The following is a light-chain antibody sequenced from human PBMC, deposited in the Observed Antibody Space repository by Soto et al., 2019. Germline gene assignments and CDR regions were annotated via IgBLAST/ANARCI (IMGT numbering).Light chain of an antibody. CDR3: AAWDDSLNAL. Sequence: QSVLTQPPSLSATPGQRVNISYSGSFSNIGDNAVNWYQQLPGAAPKLLIYLNDQRPSGVPDRFSGSKSGTSAFLAISGLQPEDEADYYCAAWDDSLNALFGTGTKVTVL. J-gene: IGLJ1*01. CDR1: FSNIGDNA. CDR2: LND. V-gene: IGLV1-44*01.